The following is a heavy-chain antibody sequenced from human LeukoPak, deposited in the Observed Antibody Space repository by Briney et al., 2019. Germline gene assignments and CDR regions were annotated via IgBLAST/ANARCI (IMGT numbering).Heavy chain of an antibody. J-gene: IGHJ4*02. CDR3: AKGRWALFDC. V-gene: IGHV6-1*01. CDR1: GDSVSSNSAA. D-gene: IGHD3-10*01. CDR2: TYYRSKWYN. Sequence: SQTLSLTCDISGDSVSSNSAAWNWIRQSPSRGLEGLGRTYYRSKWYNDYAISVKSRMTINADTSKNQFSLQINSVTPEDTAVYYCAKGRWALFDCWGQGTLVIVSS.